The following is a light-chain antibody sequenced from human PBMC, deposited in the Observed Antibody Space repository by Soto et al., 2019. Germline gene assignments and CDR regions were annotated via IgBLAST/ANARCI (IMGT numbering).Light chain of an antibody. J-gene: IGLJ1*01. V-gene: IGLV2-8*01. Sequence: QSVLTRPPSASGSPGRSVAVSCTGTSSDIGNYNFVSWYQQHPGKAPKLMIYEVSKRPSGVPDRFSGSKSGNTASLTVSGLQAEDEADYYCSSYAGSNTYVFGTGTKVTVL. CDR3: SSYAGSNTYV. CDR1: SSDIGNYNF. CDR2: EVS.